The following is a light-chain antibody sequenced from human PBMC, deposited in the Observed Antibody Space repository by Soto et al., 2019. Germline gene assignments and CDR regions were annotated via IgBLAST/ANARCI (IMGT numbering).Light chain of an antibody. CDR1: QSVSSSY. V-gene: IGKV3-20*01. CDR2: GAS. CDR3: QQYGSSPRT. Sequence: EIVLTQSPGTLSLSPGESATLSCRASQSVSSSYLAWYQQKPGQAPRLLIYGASSRATGIPDRFSGSGSGTDFTLTISRLEPDDFAVYYCQQYGSSPRTFGQGTKVEIK. J-gene: IGKJ1*01.